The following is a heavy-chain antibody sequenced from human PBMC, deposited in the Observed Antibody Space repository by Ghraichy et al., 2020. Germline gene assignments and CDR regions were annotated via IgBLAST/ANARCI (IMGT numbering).Heavy chain of an antibody. J-gene: IGHJ4*02. D-gene: IGHD5-12*01. V-gene: IGHV1-18*01. CDR2: IIADVGNT. CDR3: ARVSAKSGYDSVSLWMLDY. CDR1: GYTFTRYG. Sequence: ASVKVSCKASGYTFTRYGISWVRQAPGQGLEWMGWIIADVGNTNYAQKLQGRVTMTTDTSTSTAYMELRSLRSDDTAVYYCARVSAKSGYDSVSLWMLDYWGKGTLVTVSS.